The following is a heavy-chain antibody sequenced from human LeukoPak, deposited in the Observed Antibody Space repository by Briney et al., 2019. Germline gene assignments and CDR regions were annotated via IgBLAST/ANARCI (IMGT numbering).Heavy chain of an antibody. CDR2: INHSGST. D-gene: IGHD4-11*01. CDR3: ARAAYSSSGLFDY. Sequence: SETLSLTCAVYGGSFSGYYWSWIRQPPGKGLEWSGEINHSGSTNYNPSLKSRVTISVDTSKNQFSMKLSSVTAADTAVYYCARAAYSSSGLFDYWGQGTLVTVSS. J-gene: IGHJ4*02. V-gene: IGHV4-34*01. CDR1: GGSFSGYY.